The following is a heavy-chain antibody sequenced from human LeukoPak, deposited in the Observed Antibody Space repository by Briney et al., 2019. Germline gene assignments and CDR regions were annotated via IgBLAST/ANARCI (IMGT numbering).Heavy chain of an antibody. Sequence: ASVKVSCKASGCTFTSYGISWVRQAPGQGLEWMGWISAYNGNTNYAQKLQGRVTMTTDTSTSTAYMELRSLRSDDTAVYYCARDIVQLENYYMDVWGKGTTVTVSS. J-gene: IGHJ6*03. CDR1: GCTFTSYG. CDR3: ARDIVQLENYYMDV. D-gene: IGHD1-1*01. V-gene: IGHV1-18*01. CDR2: ISAYNGNT.